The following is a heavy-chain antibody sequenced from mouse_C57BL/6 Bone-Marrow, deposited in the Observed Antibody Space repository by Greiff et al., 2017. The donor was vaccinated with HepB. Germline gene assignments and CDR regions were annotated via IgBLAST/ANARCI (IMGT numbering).Heavy chain of an antibody. CDR1: GFSLTSYG. V-gene: IGHV2-2*01. CDR3: AREGFITTVVATDYYAMDY. CDR2: IWGGGST. D-gene: IGHD1-1*01. Sequence: QVQLKESGPGLVQPSQSLSITCTVSGFSLTSYGVHWVRQSPGKGLEWLGVIWGGGSTDYNAAFISRLSISKDKSKSQVFFKMNSLQADDTAIYYCAREGFITTVVATDYYAMDYWGQGTSVTVSS. J-gene: IGHJ4*01.